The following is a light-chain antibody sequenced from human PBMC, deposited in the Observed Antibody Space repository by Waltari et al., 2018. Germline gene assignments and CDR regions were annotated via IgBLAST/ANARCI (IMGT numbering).Light chain of an antibody. CDR1: TIAVRGSNS. J-gene: IGLJ1*01. Sequence: QSVLTQPRSVSGSPGHSVTIPCTWTTIAVRGSNSVSWYQQTPGKAPQLLIYGVTQRPSGVPDHFSGSKSGNTASLTISGLQAEDEADYFCCSYAGSSYVFGTGTKITVL. V-gene: IGLV2-11*02. CDR2: GVT. CDR3: CSYAGSSYV.